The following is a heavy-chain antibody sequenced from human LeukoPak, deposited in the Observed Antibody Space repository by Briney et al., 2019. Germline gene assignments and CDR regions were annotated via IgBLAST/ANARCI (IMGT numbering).Heavy chain of an antibody. CDR2: ISGSGGST. J-gene: IGHJ5*02. V-gene: IGHV3-23*01. CDR1: GFTFSSYA. Sequence: LPGGSLRLSCAASGFTFSSYAMSWVRQAPGKGLEWVSGISGSGGSTYNADSVKGRFTISRDNSKNTLYLQMNSLRAEDTALYYCARRKNWFDPWGQGTLVTVSS. CDR3: ARRKNWFDP.